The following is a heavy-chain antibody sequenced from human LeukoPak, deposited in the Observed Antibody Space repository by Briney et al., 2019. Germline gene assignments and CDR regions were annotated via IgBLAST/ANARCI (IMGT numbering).Heavy chain of an antibody. J-gene: IGHJ4*02. CDR1: GGSISTYY. CDR2: IYYGGGT. V-gene: IGHV4-59*08. D-gene: IGHD4-17*01. CDR3: ARHGDYGFYFDY. Sequence: SQTLSLTYTVSGGSISTYYWSWIRDPPGKGLAWIVCIYYGGGTNCNPSLKSRVTISVDTSKTRFSLKLSSVTASDTALYYCARHGDYGFYFDYWGQGSLVTVSS.